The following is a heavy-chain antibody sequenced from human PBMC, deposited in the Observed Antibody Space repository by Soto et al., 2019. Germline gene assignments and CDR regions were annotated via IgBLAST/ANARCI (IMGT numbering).Heavy chain of an antibody. Sequence: PSETLFLTCTVSGGSISNFYWSWIRQPPGKGLEWIGYIYYSGSTNYNPSLKSRVTISVDTSKNQFSLKLSSVTAADTAVYYCARHHDSWGQGTLVTVSS. CDR2: IYYSGST. CDR1: GGSISNFY. CDR3: ARHHDS. V-gene: IGHV4-59*08. J-gene: IGHJ4*02.